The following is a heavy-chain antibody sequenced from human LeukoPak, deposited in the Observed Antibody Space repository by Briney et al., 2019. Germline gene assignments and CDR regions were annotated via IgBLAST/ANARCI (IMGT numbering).Heavy chain of an antibody. Sequence: GGSLRLSCAASGFTFSSYGMHWVREAPGKGLEGVAFIQFDGSNKNYVDSVKGRFTISRDNSMNTLYLQMNSLRAEDTAVYYCVKDKSSSSSSGLKYYFDYWGQGTLVTVSP. D-gene: IGHD6-6*01. CDR1: GFTFSSYG. CDR3: VKDKSSSSSSGLKYYFDY. V-gene: IGHV3-30*02. CDR2: IQFDGSNK. J-gene: IGHJ4*02.